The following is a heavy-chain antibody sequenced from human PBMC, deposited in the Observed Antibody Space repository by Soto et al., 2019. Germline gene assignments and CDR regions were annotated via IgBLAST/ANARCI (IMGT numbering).Heavy chain of an antibody. CDR2: IHSSGSI. Sequence: SETLSLTCTVSGGSISSDDYYWSWIRQAPGRGLEWIGYIHSSGSIYYNPSLKSRATMSIDTAGNQFPLKVSSVTVADTAVYYCARDLDGLHDDTSGPFPRPGWGQGTLVTVSS. D-gene: IGHD3-22*01. CDR3: ARDLDGLHDDTSGPFPRPG. CDR1: GGSISSDDYY. J-gene: IGHJ1*01. V-gene: IGHV4-30-4*01.